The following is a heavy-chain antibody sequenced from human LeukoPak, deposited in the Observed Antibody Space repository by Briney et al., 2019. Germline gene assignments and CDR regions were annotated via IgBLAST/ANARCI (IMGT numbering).Heavy chain of an antibody. CDR3: AKDAVIAALPQPGRGDWFDP. CDR2: IYSGGST. J-gene: IGHJ5*02. D-gene: IGHD6-6*01. CDR1: GFTVSSNY. Sequence: GGSLRLSCAASGFTVSSNYMSWVRQAPGKGLEWVPIIYSGGSTFYADSVKGRFTISRDNSKNTLYLQMNSLRAEDTAVYYCAKDAVIAALPQPGRGDWFDPWGQGTLVTVSS. V-gene: IGHV3-53*05.